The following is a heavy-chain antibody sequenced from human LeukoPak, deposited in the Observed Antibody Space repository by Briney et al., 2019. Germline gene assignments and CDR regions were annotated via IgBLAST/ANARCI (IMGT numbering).Heavy chain of an antibody. Sequence: SETLSLTCAVYGGSFSGYYWSWIRQPPGKGLEWIGEINHSGSTNYNPSLKSRVTIPVDTSKNQFSLKLSSVTAADTAVYYCARVASIAARHFDYWGQGTLVTVSS. CDR3: ARVASIAARHFDY. D-gene: IGHD6-6*01. CDR2: INHSGST. CDR1: GGSFSGYY. J-gene: IGHJ4*02. V-gene: IGHV4-34*01.